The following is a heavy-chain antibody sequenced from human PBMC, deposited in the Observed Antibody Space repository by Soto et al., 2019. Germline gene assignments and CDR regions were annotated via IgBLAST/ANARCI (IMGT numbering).Heavy chain of an antibody. CDR2: ISGSGGST. V-gene: IGHV3-23*01. CDR1: GFTFSSYA. D-gene: IGHD2-15*01. CDR3: AKTRLLIDPVRRFDY. J-gene: IGHJ4*02. Sequence: GGSLRLSCAASGFTFSSYAMSWVRQAPGKGLEWVSAISGSGGSTYYAASVKGRFTSSRDNSKNTLYLQMNSLRAEDTAVYYCAKTRLLIDPVRRFDYWGQGTLVTVSS.